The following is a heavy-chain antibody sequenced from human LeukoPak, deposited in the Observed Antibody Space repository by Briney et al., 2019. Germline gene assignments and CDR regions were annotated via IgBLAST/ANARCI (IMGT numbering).Heavy chain of an antibody. CDR2: VSHSGST. V-gene: IGHV4-34*01. J-gene: IGHJ4*02. Sequence: SETLSLTCAVSGGSFSGYYWSWIRQPPGKGLEWIGEVSHSGSTNYNPSLKSRVTISEDTTKKQFSLKLTSVTAADTAVYYCAREEVRFGELFDYWGQGTLATVSS. D-gene: IGHD3-10*01. CDR3: AREEVRFGELFDY. CDR1: GGSFSGYY.